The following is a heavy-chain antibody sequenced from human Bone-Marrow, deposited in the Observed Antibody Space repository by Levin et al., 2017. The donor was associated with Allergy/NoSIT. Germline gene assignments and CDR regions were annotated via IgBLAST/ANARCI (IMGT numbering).Heavy chain of an antibody. V-gene: IGHV3-33*01. CDR3: AREMYSSGWD. D-gene: IGHD6-25*01. CDR1: GFGFSSHD. CDR2: IWYDGSNQ. Sequence: GGSLRLSCIVSGFGFSSHDFHWVRQAPGKGLEWVAGIWYDGSNQNYGDSVKGRFTISRDNSKNTIYLQMNSLRVDDTGLYYCAREMYSSGWDWGQGAQVTVSS. J-gene: IGHJ4*02.